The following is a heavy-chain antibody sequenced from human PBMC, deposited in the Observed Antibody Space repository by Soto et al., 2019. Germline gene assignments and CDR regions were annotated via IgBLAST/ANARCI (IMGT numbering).Heavy chain of an antibody. D-gene: IGHD6-13*01. CDR2: ISGSGGST. CDR1: GFTFSSYA. J-gene: IGHJ4*02. V-gene: IGHV3-23*01. Sequence: GGSLRLSCAASGFTFSSYAMSWVRQAPGKGLEWVSAISGSGGSTYYADSVKGRFTISRDNSKNTLYLQMNSLRAEDTAVYYCAKDSSSSWYPGAGYWGQGTLVTVSS. CDR3: AKDSSSSWYPGAGY.